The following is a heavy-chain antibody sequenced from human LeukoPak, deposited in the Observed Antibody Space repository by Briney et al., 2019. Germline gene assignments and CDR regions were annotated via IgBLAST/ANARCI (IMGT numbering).Heavy chain of an antibody. CDR2: ISAYNGNT. J-gene: IGHJ4*02. D-gene: IGHD3-10*01. CDR3: ARGAWGFGDQLLFDY. CDR1: GYTFTSYG. V-gene: IGHV1-18*04. Sequence: WASVKVSCKASGYTFTSYGISWVRQAPGQGLEWMGWISAYNGNTSYAQKLQGRVTMTTDTSTSTAYMELRSLRSDDTAVYYCARGAWGFGDQLLFDYWGQGTLVTVSS.